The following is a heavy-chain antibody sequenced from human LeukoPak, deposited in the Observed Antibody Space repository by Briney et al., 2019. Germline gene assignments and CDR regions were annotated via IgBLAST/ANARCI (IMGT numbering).Heavy chain of an antibody. CDR3: ATEYGSSWTYWYFDL. Sequence: SQTLSLTCTVSGGSITSDKNYWSWIRQPAGKGLEWIGRVYATGSTKYNPSLEGRVTISVDTSTNQFSLNLGAVTAADTAVYYCATEYGSSWTYWYFDLWGRRTLVTVSS. J-gene: IGHJ2*01. D-gene: IGHD6-13*01. CDR2: VYATGST. V-gene: IGHV4-61*02. CDR1: GGSITSDKNY.